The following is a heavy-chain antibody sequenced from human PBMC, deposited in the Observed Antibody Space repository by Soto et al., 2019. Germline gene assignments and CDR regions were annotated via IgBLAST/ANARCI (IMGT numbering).Heavy chain of an antibody. J-gene: IGHJ4*02. Sequence: PSETLSLTCTVSGGSISSYYWSWIRQPPGKGLEWIGYIYYSGSTNYNPSLKRRVTISVDTSKNQFSLKLSSVTAADTAVYYCARVVANGVAARPLGRGVTFDYWGRGTLVTVSS. CDR2: IYYSGST. CDR3: ARVVANGVAARPLGRGVTFDY. V-gene: IGHV4-59*01. D-gene: IGHD6-6*01. CDR1: GGSISSYY.